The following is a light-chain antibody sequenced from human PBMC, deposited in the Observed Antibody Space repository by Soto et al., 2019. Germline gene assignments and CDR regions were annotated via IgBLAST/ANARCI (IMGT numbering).Light chain of an antibody. CDR2: GAS. J-gene: IGKJ1*01. Sequence: KVSSHSPSTLSVYTGERVTLSCRASQSVSSRLAWYQQKPGQAPRLLIYGASIRATGVPARFSGSGSGTEFTLTISSLQSEDFALFYCQQYYNWPLTCGQGTKGDI. V-gene: IGKV3-15*01. CDR3: QQYYNWPLT. CDR1: QSVSSR.